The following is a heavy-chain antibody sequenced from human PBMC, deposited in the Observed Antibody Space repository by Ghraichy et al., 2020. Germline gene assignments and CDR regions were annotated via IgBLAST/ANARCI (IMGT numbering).Heavy chain of an antibody. J-gene: IGHJ4*02. CDR2: ICYDEINK. CDR1: GITFSSYG. CDR3: AREVAAGTSVVYY. V-gene: IGHV3-33*01. D-gene: IGHD6-13*01. Sequence: GGSLRLSCAASGITFSSYGMHWVRQAPGKGLEWVAVICYDEINKYYADSVKGRFTISRDNSKNTLYLQMNSLRAEDTAVYYCAREVAAGTSVVYYWGQGTQVSV.